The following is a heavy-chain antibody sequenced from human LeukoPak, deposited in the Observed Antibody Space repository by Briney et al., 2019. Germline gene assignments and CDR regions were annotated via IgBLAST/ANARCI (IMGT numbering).Heavy chain of an antibody. J-gene: IGHJ4*02. CDR2: ISWDGGST. V-gene: IGHV3-43D*03. CDR1: GFTFNRDW. D-gene: IGHD6-19*01. Sequence: GGSLRLSCTASGFTFNRDWTAWVRQAPGKGLEWVSLISWDGGSTYYADPVKGRFTISRDNSKNTLYLQMNSLRAEDTAVYYCAKDRNRWLPDYWGQGTLVTVSS. CDR3: AKDRNRWLPDY.